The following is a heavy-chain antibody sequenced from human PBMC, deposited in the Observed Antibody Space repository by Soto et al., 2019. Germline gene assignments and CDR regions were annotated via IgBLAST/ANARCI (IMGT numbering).Heavy chain of an antibody. CDR3: ASSYLAPLEYCSGSSDYCDGMDG. D-gene: IGHD3-10*01. Sequence: QVQLVQSGAEVKKPGASVKVSCKASGYTFTSYGISWVRQAPGQGLEWMGWISAYNGNTNYAQKLQGRVTMTTDTSTSTATMELRSLRSDYTAVYYCASSYLAPLEYCSGSSDYCDGMDGWSHGTTVTVSS. CDR1: GYTFTSYG. V-gene: IGHV1-18*01. CDR2: ISAYNGNT. J-gene: IGHJ6*02.